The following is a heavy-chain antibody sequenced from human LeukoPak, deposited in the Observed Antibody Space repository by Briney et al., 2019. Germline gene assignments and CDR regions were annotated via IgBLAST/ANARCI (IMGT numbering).Heavy chain of an antibody. J-gene: IGHJ6*02. CDR2: INHSGST. V-gene: IGHV4-34*01. Sequence: SETLSLTCAVYGGSFSGYYWSWIRQPPGKGLEWIGEINHSGSTNYNPSLKSRVTISVDTSKDQFSLKLSSVTAADTAVYYCASSLDGMDVWGQGTTVTVSS. CDR3: ASSLDGMDV. CDR1: GGSFSGYY.